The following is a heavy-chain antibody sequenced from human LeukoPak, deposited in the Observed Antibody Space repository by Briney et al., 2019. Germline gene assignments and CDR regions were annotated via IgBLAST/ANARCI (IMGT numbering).Heavy chain of an antibody. J-gene: IGHJ4*02. V-gene: IGHV3-7*01. CDR1: GMTFRSHW. CDR3: ARYCTFRTCSATNFDA. Sequence: GGSLRLSCAASGMTFRSHWMTWVRQTTGKGLQWLATIKSDGSETYYLDSVKGRFTISRDNAKNSLYLQMNSLRADDSAVYYCARYCTFRTCSATNFDAWGQGTLVTVSS. D-gene: IGHD2-8*01. CDR2: IKSDGSET.